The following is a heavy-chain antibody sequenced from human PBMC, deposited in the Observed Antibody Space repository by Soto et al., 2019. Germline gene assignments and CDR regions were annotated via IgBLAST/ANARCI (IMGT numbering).Heavy chain of an antibody. V-gene: IGHV4-34*01. CDR3: ARVAGATNSEKEYYFDY. J-gene: IGHJ4*02. CDR2: INHSGST. D-gene: IGHD1-26*01. CDR1: GGSFSGYY. Sequence: PSETLSLTCAVYGGSFSGYYWSWICQPPGKGLEWIGEINHSGSTNYNPSLKSRVTISVDTSKNQFSLKLSSVTAADTAVYYCARVAGATNSEKEYYFDYWGQGTLVTVSS.